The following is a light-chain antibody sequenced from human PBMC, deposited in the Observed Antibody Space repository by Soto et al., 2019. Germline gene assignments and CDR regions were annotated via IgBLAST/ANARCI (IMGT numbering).Light chain of an antibody. J-gene: IGKJ1*01. CDR3: QHYNSYSEA. CDR2: KAS. Sequence: DIQMTQSPSTLSGSVGDRVTITCRAGQTISGWLAWYQQKPGKAPKLLIYKASTLTSGVPSRFSGSGSGTEFTLTISSLQPDDFATYYCQHYNSYSEAFGQGTKVDIK. CDR1: QTISGW. V-gene: IGKV1-5*03.